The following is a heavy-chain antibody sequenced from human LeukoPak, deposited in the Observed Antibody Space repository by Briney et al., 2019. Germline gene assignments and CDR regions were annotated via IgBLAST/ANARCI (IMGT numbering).Heavy chain of an antibody. Sequence: GASVKVSCKASGYTFTSYDINWVRQATGQGLEWMGWINPNSGNTGYAQKFQGRATMTRNTSISTAYMELSSLRSEDTAVYYCARKRVIAAAGTGPGWWFDPWGQGTLVTVSS. D-gene: IGHD6-13*01. CDR1: GYTFTSYD. CDR3: ARKRVIAAAGTGPGWWFDP. V-gene: IGHV1-8*01. J-gene: IGHJ5*02. CDR2: INPNSGNT.